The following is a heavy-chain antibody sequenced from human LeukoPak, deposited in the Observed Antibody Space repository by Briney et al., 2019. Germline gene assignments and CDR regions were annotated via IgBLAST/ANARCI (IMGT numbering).Heavy chain of an antibody. D-gene: IGHD3-22*01. CDR1: GYTFTSYG. CDR3: ARGGDYYDSSGYYDDAFDI. V-gene: IGHV1-18*01. CDR2: ISAYNGNT. J-gene: IGHJ3*02. Sequence: GASVKVSCKASGYTFTSYGISWVRQAPGQGLEWMGWISAYNGNTNYAQKLQGRVTMTTDTSTSTAYMELRSLRSDDTAVYYCARGGDYYDSSGYYDDAFDIWGQGTTVTVSS.